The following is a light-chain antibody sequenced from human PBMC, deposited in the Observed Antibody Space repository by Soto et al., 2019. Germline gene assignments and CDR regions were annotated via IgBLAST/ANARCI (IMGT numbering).Light chain of an antibody. CDR3: CSYAGSSTYV. J-gene: IGLJ1*01. CDR2: EVT. Sequence: QSVLTQPASVSGSPGQSITISCTGTSSDVGSYNLVSWYQQHPDKAPKLMIHEVTKRPSGVSNRFSGSKSGNTASLTISGLQAEDEADYYCCSYAGSSTYVFGTGTKFTVL. V-gene: IGLV2-23*02. CDR1: SSDVGSYNL.